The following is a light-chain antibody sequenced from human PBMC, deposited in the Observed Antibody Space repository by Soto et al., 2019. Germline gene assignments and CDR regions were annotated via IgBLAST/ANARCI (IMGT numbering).Light chain of an antibody. CDR2: AAS. Sequence: DIQMTQSPSSVSASVEDRVTITCRASQGISSWLARYQQKPGKAPKLLIYAASSLQSGVPSRFRGSGSGTDFTLTISSLQPEDFAAYYCQQANSFPLTFGGGTKVEIK. V-gene: IGKV1-12*01. CDR1: QGISSW. J-gene: IGKJ4*01. CDR3: QQANSFPLT.